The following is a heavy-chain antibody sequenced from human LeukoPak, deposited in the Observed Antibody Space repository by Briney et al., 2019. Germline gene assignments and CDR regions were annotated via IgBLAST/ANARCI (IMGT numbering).Heavy chain of an antibody. J-gene: IGHJ4*02. D-gene: IGHD5-18*01. CDR2: ISGSGGST. V-gene: IGHV3-23*01. CDR1: GFTFSSYA. CDR3: AKESPRDTAMDYYFDY. Sequence: GGSLRLSCAASGFTFSSYAMSWVRQAPGKGLEWVSAISGSGGSTYYADSVKGRFTISRDNSKNTLYLQVNSLRAEDTAVYYCAKESPRDTAMDYYFDYWGQGTLVTVSS.